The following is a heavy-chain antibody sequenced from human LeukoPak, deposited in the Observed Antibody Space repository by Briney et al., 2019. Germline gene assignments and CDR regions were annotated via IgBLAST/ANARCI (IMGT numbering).Heavy chain of an antibody. D-gene: IGHD3-10*01. CDR3: ARGDYGSGSLEV. Sequence: GASVKVSCKASGYTFTSYDINWVRQATGQGLEWVGWMNTNSGNTGYAQKFQGRVTMTRNSPISRAYMEWSLLRSGDRLVFSFARGDYGSGSLEVWGQGTLVTVSS. V-gene: IGHV1-8*01. J-gene: IGHJ4*02. CDR1: GYTFTSYD. CDR2: MNTNSGNT.